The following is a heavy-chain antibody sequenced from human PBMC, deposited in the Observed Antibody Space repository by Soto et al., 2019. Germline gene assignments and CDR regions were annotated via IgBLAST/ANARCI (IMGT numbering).Heavy chain of an antibody. Sequence: VKVSCKASGGTFSSYAISWVRQAPGQGLEWMGGIIPIFGTANYAQKFQGRVTITADESTSTAYMELSSLRSEDTAVYYCANSKDCSSTSCYIGPGAFDIWGQGTMVTVSS. V-gene: IGHV1-69*13. D-gene: IGHD2-2*02. CDR2: IIPIFGTA. J-gene: IGHJ3*02. CDR3: ANSKDCSSTSCYIGPGAFDI. CDR1: GGTFSSYA.